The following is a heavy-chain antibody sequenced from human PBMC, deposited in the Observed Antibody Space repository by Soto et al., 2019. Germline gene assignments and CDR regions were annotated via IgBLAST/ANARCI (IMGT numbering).Heavy chain of an antibody. V-gene: IGHV1-69*13. CDR1: GGTFSSYA. D-gene: IGHD5-12*01. CDR3: ARVAKRWLQPNWYFDL. Sequence: ASVKVSCKASGGTFSSYAISWVRQAPGQGLEWMGGIIPIFGTANYAQKFQGRVTITADESTSTAYMELSSLRSEDTAVYYCARVAKRWLQPNWYFDLWGRGTLVTVSS. CDR2: IIPIFGTA. J-gene: IGHJ2*01.